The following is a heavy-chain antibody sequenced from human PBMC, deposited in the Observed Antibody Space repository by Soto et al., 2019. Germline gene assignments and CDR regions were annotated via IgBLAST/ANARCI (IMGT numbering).Heavy chain of an antibody. CDR3: ALWGYCSGGSCYPRFYFDY. J-gene: IGHJ4*02. CDR1: GGSISSSSYY. D-gene: IGHD2-15*01. V-gene: IGHV4-39*01. Sequence: SETLSLTCTVSGGSISSSSYYWGWIRQPPGKGLEWIGSIYYSGSTYYNPSLKSRVTISVDTSKNQFSLKLSSVTAADTAVYYCALWGYCSGGSCYPRFYFDYWGQGTLVTVSS. CDR2: IYYSGST.